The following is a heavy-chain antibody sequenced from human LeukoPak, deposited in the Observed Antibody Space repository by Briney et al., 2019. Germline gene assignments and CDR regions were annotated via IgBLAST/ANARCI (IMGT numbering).Heavy chain of an antibody. CDR3: ARGTPAHGGKNAFDI. J-gene: IGHJ3*02. V-gene: IGHV3-30*02. D-gene: IGHD4-23*01. CDR1: GFTFSSYG. Sequence: GGSLRLSCAASGFTFSSYGMHWVRQAPGKGLEWVAFIRYDGSNKYYADSVKGRFTISRDNSKNTLYLQMNSLRAEDTAVYYCARGTPAHGGKNAFDIWGQGTMVTVSS. CDR2: IRYDGSNK.